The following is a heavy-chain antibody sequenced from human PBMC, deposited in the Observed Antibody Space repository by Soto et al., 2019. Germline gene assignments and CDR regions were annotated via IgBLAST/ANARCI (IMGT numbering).Heavy chain of an antibody. CDR1: GGTFSSYA. Sequence: SVKVSCKASGGTFSSYAISWVRQAPGQGLEWMGGIIPIFGTANYAQKFQGRVTMTADTSTSTAYMELSSLRSEDTAVYYCARDGPQSYDFWSGYGWFDPWGQGTLVTVSS. CDR3: ARDGPQSYDFWSGYGWFDP. V-gene: IGHV1-69*06. CDR2: IIPIFGTA. D-gene: IGHD3-3*01. J-gene: IGHJ5*02.